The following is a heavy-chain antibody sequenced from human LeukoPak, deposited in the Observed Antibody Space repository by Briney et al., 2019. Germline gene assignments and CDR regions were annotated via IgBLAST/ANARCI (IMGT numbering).Heavy chain of an antibody. CDR1: GGSISNYY. J-gene: IGHJ5*02. D-gene: IGHD2-2*01. CDR2: IYYSGTT. V-gene: IGHV4-59*01. CDR3: ARGQPSGYCSSTSWPTLGWFDP. Sequence: SETLSLTCIVSGGSISNYYWNWIRQPPGKGLGLIGYIYYSGTTNYNPSLKSRVSMSVDTSKNQFSLKLSSVTAADTAVYYCARGQPSGYCSSTSWPTLGWFDPWGQGTLVTVSS.